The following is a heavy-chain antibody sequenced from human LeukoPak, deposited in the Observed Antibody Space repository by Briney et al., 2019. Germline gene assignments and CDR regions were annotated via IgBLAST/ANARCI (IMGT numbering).Heavy chain of an antibody. Sequence: SETLSLTCIVSGGSISSGSYSWSWIRQPAGKGLEWIGRIYTSGSTNYNPSLKSRVTISVDTSKKQFSLKLSSVTAADTAVYYCAREKIAYYDNSGRGWFDPWGQGTLVTVSS. CDR2: IYTSGST. V-gene: IGHV4-61*02. D-gene: IGHD3-22*01. CDR1: GGSISSGSYS. CDR3: AREKIAYYDNSGRGWFDP. J-gene: IGHJ5*02.